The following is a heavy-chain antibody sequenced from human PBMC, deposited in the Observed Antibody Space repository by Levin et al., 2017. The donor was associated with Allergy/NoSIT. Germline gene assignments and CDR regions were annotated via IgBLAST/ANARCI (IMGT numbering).Heavy chain of an antibody. V-gene: IGHV3-30-3*01. CDR1: GFTFSSYA. D-gene: IGHD3-10*01. CDR3: ARDFPYYYGSGSRRPYGMDV. Sequence: GGSLRLSCAASGFTFSSYAMHWVRQAPGKGLEWVAVISYDGSNKYYADSVKGRFTISRDNSKNTLYLQMNSLRAEDTAVYYCARDFPYYYGSGSRRPYGMDVWGQGTTVTVSS. J-gene: IGHJ6*02. CDR2: ISYDGSNK.